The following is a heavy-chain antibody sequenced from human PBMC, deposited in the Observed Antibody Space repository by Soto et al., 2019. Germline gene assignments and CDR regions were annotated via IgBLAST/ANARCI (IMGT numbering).Heavy chain of an antibody. CDR3: ARGRYTVTTRWCFDY. CDR2: IKEDGSEE. CDR1: GFTFSSYW. J-gene: IGHJ4*02. D-gene: IGHD4-17*01. V-gene: IGHV3-7*01. Sequence: GGSLRLSCAASGFTFSSYWMTWVRQAPGKGLEWVANIKEDGSEEYYVDSVKGRFTISRDNTKNSLYLQMNSLRAEDTAVYYCARGRYTVTTRWCFDYWGQGTLVTVSS.